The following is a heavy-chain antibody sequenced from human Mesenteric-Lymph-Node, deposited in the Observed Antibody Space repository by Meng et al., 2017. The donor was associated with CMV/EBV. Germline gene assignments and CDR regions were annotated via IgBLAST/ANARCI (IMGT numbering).Heavy chain of an antibody. CDR2: INWNGGST. D-gene: IGHD2-2*01. CDR3: ARDRASAKIVVVPAGNAYYYYGMDV. Sequence: GGSLRLSCAASGFTFDDYGMSWVRQAPGKGLEWVSGINWNGGSTGYADSVKGRFAISRDHAKNSLYLQMNSLRAEDTALYYCARDRASAKIVVVPAGNAYYYYGMDVWGQGTMVTVSS. J-gene: IGHJ6*02. V-gene: IGHV3-20*04. CDR1: GFTFDDYG.